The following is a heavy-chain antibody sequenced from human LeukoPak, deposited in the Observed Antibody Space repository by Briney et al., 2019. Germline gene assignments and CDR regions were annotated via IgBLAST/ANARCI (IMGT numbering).Heavy chain of an antibody. CDR3: ARPYSSGWYSYYYGMDV. CDR1: GFTFSSYA. Sequence: PGGSLRLSCAASGFTFSSYAMHWVRQAPGKGLEWVAVISYDGSNKYYADSVKGRFTISRDNSKNTLYLQMNSLRAEDTAAYYCARPYSSGWYSYYYGMDVWGQGTTVTVSS. CDR2: ISYDGSNK. V-gene: IGHV3-30-3*01. D-gene: IGHD6-19*01. J-gene: IGHJ6*02.